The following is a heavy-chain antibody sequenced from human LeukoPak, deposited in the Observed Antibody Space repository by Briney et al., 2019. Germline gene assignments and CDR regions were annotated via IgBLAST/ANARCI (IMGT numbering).Heavy chain of an antibody. CDR1: GGSISSSSYY. CDR2: INHSGST. CDR3: ARGRKAVAGKKGLGWFP. D-gene: IGHD6-19*01. Sequence: SETLSLTCTVSGGSISSSSYYWGWIRQPPGKGLEWIGEINHSGSTNYNPSLKSRVTISVDTSKNQFSLKLSSVTAADTAVYYCARGRKAVAGKKGLGWFPWGQGTLVTVSS. V-gene: IGHV4-39*07. J-gene: IGHJ5*02.